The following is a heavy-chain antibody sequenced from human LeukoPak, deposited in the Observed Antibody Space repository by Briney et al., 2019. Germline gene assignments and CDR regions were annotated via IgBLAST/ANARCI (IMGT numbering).Heavy chain of an antibody. CDR2: INPNSGGT. J-gene: IGHJ4*02. D-gene: IGHD1-7*01. CDR3: AREGKSITGTIRGVFDY. V-gene: IGHV1-2*02. CDR1: GYTFTGYY. Sequence: ASVKVSCKASGYTFTGYYMHWVRQAPGQGLEWMGWINPNSGGTNYAQKFQGRVTMTRDTSISTAYMELSRLRSDDTAVYYCAREGKSITGTIRGVFDYWGQGTLVTVSS.